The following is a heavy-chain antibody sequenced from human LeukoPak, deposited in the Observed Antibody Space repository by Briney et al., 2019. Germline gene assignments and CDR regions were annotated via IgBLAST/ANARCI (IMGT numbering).Heavy chain of an antibody. CDR2: ISSSGSTI. CDR1: GFTFSSYE. V-gene: IGHV3-48*03. Sequence: PGGSLRLSCAASGFTFSSYEMNWVRQAPGKGLEWVSYISSSGSTIYYADSVKGRFTISRDNGKDSLYLQMNSLRAEDTAIYYCARSYVSPNWFDPWGQGTLVTVSS. D-gene: IGHD3-10*02. J-gene: IGHJ5*02. CDR3: ARSYVSPNWFDP.